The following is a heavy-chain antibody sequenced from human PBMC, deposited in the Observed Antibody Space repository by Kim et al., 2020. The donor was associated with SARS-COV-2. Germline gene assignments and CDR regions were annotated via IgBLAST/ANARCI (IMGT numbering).Heavy chain of an antibody. Sequence: GGSLRLSCAASGFTFSDYYMSWIRQAPGKGLEWVSYISSSGSTIYYADSVKGRFTISRDNAENSLYLQMNSLRAEDTAVYYCARVGVTSMIVVVSLYYFDYWGQGTLGTVSS. CDR2: ISSSGSTI. J-gene: IGHJ4*02. D-gene: IGHD3-22*01. CDR3: ARVGVTSMIVVVSLYYFDY. V-gene: IGHV3-11*01. CDR1: GFTFSDYY.